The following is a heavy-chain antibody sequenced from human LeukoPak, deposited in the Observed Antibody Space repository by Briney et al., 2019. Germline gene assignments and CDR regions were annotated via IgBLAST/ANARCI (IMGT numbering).Heavy chain of an antibody. D-gene: IGHD5-24*01. CDR2: MRRDGDGN. CDR1: GFTFCNYR. J-gene: IGHJ6*02. Sequence: GGSLRLSCAASGFTFCNYRMSWVRQAPGKGLEWVANMRRDGDGNSYVDSVKGRFTISRDNAKMSLYLQMSSQRAENTAVYYCVRARDGYNSNDNGLDVWGQGTTVTVS. V-gene: IGHV3-7*01. CDR3: VRARDGYNSNDNGLDV.